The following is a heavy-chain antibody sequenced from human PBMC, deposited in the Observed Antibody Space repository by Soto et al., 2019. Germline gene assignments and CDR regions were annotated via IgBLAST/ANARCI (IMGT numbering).Heavy chain of an antibody. V-gene: IGHV3-15*07. CDR3: TTSITIFGVVPYYFDY. D-gene: IGHD3-3*01. Sequence: GGSLRLSCAASGFTFSNAWMNWVLQAPGKGLKWVGRIKSKTDGGTTDYAAPVKGRFTISRDDSKNTLYLQMNSLKTEDTAVYYCTTSITIFGVVPYYFDYWGQGTLVTVSS. CDR1: GFTFSNAW. J-gene: IGHJ4*02. CDR2: IKSKTDGGTT.